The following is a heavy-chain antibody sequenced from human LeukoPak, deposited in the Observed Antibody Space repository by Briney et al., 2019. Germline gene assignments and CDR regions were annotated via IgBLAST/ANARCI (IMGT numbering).Heavy chain of an antibody. J-gene: IGHJ5*02. D-gene: IGHD2-2*01. CDR1: SGXISSNNYY. Sequence: SETLSLTCTVSSGXISSNNYYWGWIRQPPGKGLEWLGNIYFSGSTYYSPSLKSRVTISVDTSKNQFSLKLTSVTAADTAVYYCARSGYCTSTSCYLGWFDPWGQGTLVTVSS. CDR2: IYFSGST. V-gene: IGHV4-39*01. CDR3: ARSGYCTSTSCYLGWFDP.